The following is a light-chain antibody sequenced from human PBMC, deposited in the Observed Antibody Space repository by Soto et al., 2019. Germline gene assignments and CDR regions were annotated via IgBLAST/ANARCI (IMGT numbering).Light chain of an antibody. J-gene: IGKJ4*01. CDR1: QDINSY. CDR2: AAS. V-gene: IGKV1D-16*01. Sequence: DVPMTQSPSSLSASVGARVTITCRASQDINSYLAWYQQKPGNAPKSLIYAASSLQTGVPSRFRGSESGTDFTLTISNLQPEDSATYYCQQYNIYPLTCGGGTKVEIK. CDR3: QQYNIYPLT.